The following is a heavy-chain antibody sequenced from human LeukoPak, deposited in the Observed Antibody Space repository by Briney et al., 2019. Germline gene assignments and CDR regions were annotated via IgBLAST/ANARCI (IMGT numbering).Heavy chain of an antibody. V-gene: IGHV3-23*01. CDR2: ISGNGGTT. D-gene: IGHD1-26*01. CDR3: AKDRLGALLYFDS. Sequence: GGTLRLSCAASGFTFSSYGMSWVRQAPGKGLEWVSVISGNGGTTYYADSVKGRFTISRDNSMNTLYLQMNSLRAEDTAVYSCAKDRLGALLYFDSWGQGTLVTVSS. J-gene: IGHJ4*02. CDR1: GFTFSSYG.